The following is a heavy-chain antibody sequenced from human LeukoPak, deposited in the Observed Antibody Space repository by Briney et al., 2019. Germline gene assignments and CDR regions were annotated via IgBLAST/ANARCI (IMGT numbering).Heavy chain of an antibody. V-gene: IGHV4-59*01. D-gene: IGHD3-22*01. J-gene: IGHJ3*02. CDR3: ARGRRYYDSSGYAFDI. CDR2: IYYSGST. CDR1: GGSISSYY. Sequence: TSETLSLTCTVSGGSISSYYWSWIRQPPGKGLEWIGYIYYSGSTNYNPSLKSRVTISVDTSKNQFSLKLSSVTAADTAVYYCARGRRYYDSSGYAFDIWGQGTMVTVSS.